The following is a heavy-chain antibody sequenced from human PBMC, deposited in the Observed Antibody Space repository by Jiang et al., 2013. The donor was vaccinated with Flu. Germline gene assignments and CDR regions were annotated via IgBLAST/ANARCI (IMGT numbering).Heavy chain of an antibody. CDR2: ISYDGSNK. J-gene: IGHJ4*02. CDR3: AKDLHMIVVAPIVPYTNDY. CDR1: GFTFSSYG. V-gene: IGHV3-30*18. D-gene: IGHD3-22*01. Sequence: GGGVVQPGRSLRLSCAASGFTFSSYGMHWVRQAPGKGLEWVAVISYDGSNKYYADSVKGRFTISRDNSKNTLYLQMNSLRAEDTAVYYCAKDLHMIVVAPIVPYTNDYWGQGTLVTVSS.